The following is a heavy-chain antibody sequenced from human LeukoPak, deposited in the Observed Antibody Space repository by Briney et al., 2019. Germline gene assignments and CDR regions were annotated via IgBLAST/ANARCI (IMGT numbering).Heavy chain of an antibody. D-gene: IGHD4-11*01. V-gene: IGHV1-2*04. CDR1: GYTFTSYY. Sequence: ASVKVSCKASGYTFTSYYMHWVRQAPGQGLEWMGWINPNSGGTNYAQKFQGWVTMTRDTSISTAYMELSRLRSDDTAVYYCARDGARGDDYSEGAFDIWGQGTMVTVSS. CDR2: INPNSGGT. J-gene: IGHJ3*02. CDR3: ARDGARGDDYSEGAFDI.